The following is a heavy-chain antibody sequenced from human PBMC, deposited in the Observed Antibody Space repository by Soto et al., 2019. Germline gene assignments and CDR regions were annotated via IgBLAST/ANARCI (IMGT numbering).Heavy chain of an antibody. CDR1: GFIFSDYW. CDR3: ARGARNYYYFDY. Sequence: EVQLVESGGGLVQPGGSLRLSCAASGFIFSDYWIHWVRQAPGKGLEWVSRIKSDESTTNYADSVWGRLTISRDNAKNTVYLQMNSLRVEDTAVYYCARGARNYYYFDYWGQGTLVTVSS. D-gene: IGHD3-10*01. V-gene: IGHV3-74*01. CDR2: IKSDESTT. J-gene: IGHJ4*02.